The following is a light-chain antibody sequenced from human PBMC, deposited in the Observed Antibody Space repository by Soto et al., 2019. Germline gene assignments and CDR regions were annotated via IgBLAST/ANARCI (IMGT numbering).Light chain of an antibody. V-gene: IGKV1-39*01. Sequence: DIQMTQSPPSLSASVGDRVIVTCRASETITDYLNWYQVKPGKAPKLLIYSASLLQPGVPSRFSGSGYGTDFTLTLSGLQHEDSATYYCQQNFSPFVTFGAGTRV. J-gene: IGKJ4*01. CDR2: SAS. CDR1: ETITDY. CDR3: QQNFSPFVT.